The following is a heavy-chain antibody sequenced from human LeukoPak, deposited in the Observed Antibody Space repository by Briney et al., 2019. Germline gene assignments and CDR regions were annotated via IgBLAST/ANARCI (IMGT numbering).Heavy chain of an antibody. CDR1: GYTFTSYD. Sequence: ASVKVSCKASGYTFTSYDINWVRQATGQGLEWMGWMNPNSGNTGYAQKFQGRVTMTRNTSISTAYMELSSLRSEDTAVYYCARGALTIFGSREGKDAFDIWGQGTMVTVSS. J-gene: IGHJ3*02. CDR2: MNPNSGNT. CDR3: ARGALTIFGSREGKDAFDI. D-gene: IGHD3-3*01. V-gene: IGHV1-8*01.